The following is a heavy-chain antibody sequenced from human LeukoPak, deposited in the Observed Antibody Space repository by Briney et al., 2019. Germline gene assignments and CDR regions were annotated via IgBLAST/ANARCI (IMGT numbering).Heavy chain of an antibody. D-gene: IGHD3-3*01. V-gene: IGHV3-9*01. CDR3: AKDLYLRDFWSGYY. Sequence: GGSLRLSCAASGFAFDDSAMHWVRQVPGKGLEWVSGIYWNSGLIGYVDSVKGRFTISRSNAWNTVYLQMNSLRVEDTAVFYCAKDLYLRDFWSGYYWGQGIPVTVSS. CDR2: IYWNSGLI. CDR1: GFAFDDSA. J-gene: IGHJ4*02.